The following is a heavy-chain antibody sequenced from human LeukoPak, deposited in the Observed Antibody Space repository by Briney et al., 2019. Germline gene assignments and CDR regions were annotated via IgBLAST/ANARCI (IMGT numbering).Heavy chain of an antibody. D-gene: IGHD2-2*02. CDR3: ARAGCSSTSCYTYYYCMDV. CDR2: IGTAGDT. J-gene: IGHJ6*02. V-gene: IGHV3-13*01. CDR1: GFSFSSYD. Sequence: GGSLRLSCAASGFSFSSYDMQWVRHTTGKGLERVSAIGTAGDTYYPSSVTGRFTTSRENAKNSLYLQMSSMRAGDTAVYYCARAGCSSTSCYTYYYCMDVWGQGTTVTVSS.